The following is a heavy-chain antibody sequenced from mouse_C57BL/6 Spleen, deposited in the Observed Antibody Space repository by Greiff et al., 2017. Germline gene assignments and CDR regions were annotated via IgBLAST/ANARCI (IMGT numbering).Heavy chain of an antibody. J-gene: IGHJ2*01. CDR1: GYTFTDYN. Sequence: EVQLQESGPELVKPGASVKIPCKASGYTFTDYNMDWVKQSHGKSLEWIGDINPNNGGTIYHQKFKGKATLTVDKASSTAYMELRSLTSEDTAVYYCARDDGSRGGFDYWGQGTTLTVSS. D-gene: IGHD1-1*01. CDR3: ARDDGSRGGFDY. V-gene: IGHV1-18*01. CDR2: INPNNGGT.